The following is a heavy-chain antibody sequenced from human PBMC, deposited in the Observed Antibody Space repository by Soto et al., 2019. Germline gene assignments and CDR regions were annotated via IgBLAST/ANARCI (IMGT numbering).Heavy chain of an antibody. D-gene: IGHD2-21*02. CDR1: GYTLIELS. CDR2: FDPEDGET. V-gene: IGHV1-24*01. Sequence: ASVKVSCKVSGYTLIELSMHWVRQAPGKGLEWMGGFDPEDGETIYAQKFQGRVTMTEDTSTDTAYMELSSLRSEDTAVYYCATRLGARRAYCGGDCYSGGVWYWGQGTLVTVSS. CDR3: ATRLGARRAYCGGDCYSGGVWY. J-gene: IGHJ4*02.